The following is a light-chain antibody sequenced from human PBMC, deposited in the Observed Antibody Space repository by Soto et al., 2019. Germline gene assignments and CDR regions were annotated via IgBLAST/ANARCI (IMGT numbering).Light chain of an antibody. V-gene: IGLV2-14*01. Sequence: QSALTQPASVSGSPGQSITISCTGTSSDVGGYNYVSWYQQHPGKAPKLMIYDVSNRPSGVSNRFSGSKSGNTASLTISGLQAEDEADYYCSSYARSSSYVVFGGGTQLTVL. J-gene: IGLJ2*01. CDR2: DVS. CDR1: SSDVGGYNY. CDR3: SSYARSSSYVV.